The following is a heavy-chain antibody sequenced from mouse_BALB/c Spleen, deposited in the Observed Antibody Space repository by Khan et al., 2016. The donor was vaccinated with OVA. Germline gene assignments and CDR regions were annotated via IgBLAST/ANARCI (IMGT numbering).Heavy chain of an antibody. V-gene: IGHV1S56*01. Sequence: QVQLKQSGPELVKPGASVRIFCKASGYTFTTYYIHWVRQRPGQGLEWNGWIYPGNVNTKYNERFKGKATLTADKSSSTAYIHASRLTSEDSAVYFCARGGYYVGYAMDYWGQGTSVTVSS. D-gene: IGHD2-3*01. CDR1: GYTFTTYY. J-gene: IGHJ4*01. CDR3: ARGGYYVGYAMDY. CDR2: IYPGNVNT.